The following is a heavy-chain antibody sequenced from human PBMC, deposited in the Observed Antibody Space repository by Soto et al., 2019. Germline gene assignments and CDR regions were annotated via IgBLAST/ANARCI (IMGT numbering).Heavy chain of an antibody. Sequence: GASVKVSCKASGGTFSSYAISWVLQAPGQGLEWMGGIIPIFGTANYAQKFQGRVTITADESTSTAYMELSSLRSEDTAVYYCAKTGINKEDWFDPWGQGTLVTVSS. CDR1: GGTFSSYA. CDR3: AKTGINKEDWFDP. CDR2: IIPIFGTA. V-gene: IGHV1-69*13. D-gene: IGHD1-1*01. J-gene: IGHJ5*02.